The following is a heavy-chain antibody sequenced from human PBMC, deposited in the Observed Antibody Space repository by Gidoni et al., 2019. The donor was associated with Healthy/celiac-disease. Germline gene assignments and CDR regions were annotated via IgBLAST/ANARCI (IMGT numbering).Heavy chain of an antibody. Sequence: EVQLVESGGGLVKPGGSLRLSCAASGFTFSSYSMNWVRQAPGKGLEWVSSISSSSSYIYYADSVKGRFTISRDNAKNSLYLQMNSLRAEDTAVYYCARGVMGYDSSGRIDYWGQGTLVTVSS. D-gene: IGHD3-22*01. V-gene: IGHV3-21*01. J-gene: IGHJ4*02. CDR2: ISSSSSYI. CDR1: GFTFSSYS. CDR3: ARGVMGYDSSGRIDY.